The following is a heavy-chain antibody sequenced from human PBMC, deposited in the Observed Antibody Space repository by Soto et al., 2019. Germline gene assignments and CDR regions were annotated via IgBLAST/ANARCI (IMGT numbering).Heavy chain of an antibody. D-gene: IGHD1-26*01. CDR3: ARGLGFSGSYFDY. Sequence: SETLSLTCAVSGVSISSYYWSWIRHPPGKGLEWIGYIYYSGSTNYNPSLKSRVTISVDTSKNQFSLKLSSVTAADTAVYYCARGLGFSGSYFDYWGQGTLVTVSS. CDR2: IYYSGST. CDR1: GVSISSYY. V-gene: IGHV4-59*01. J-gene: IGHJ4*02.